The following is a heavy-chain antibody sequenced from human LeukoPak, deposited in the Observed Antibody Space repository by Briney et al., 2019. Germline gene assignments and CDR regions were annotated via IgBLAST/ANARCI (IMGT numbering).Heavy chain of an antibody. J-gene: IGHJ5*02. CDR1: GGSFSGYY. CDR3: ARLQAAAGFNWFDP. CDR2: INHSGST. D-gene: IGHD6-13*01. Sequence: SETLSLTCAVYGGSFSGYYWSWIRQPPGKGLEWIGEINHSGSTNYNPSLKSRVTISVDTSKNQFSLKLSSVTAADTAVYYCARLQAAAGFNWFDPWGQGTLVTVSS. V-gene: IGHV4-34*01.